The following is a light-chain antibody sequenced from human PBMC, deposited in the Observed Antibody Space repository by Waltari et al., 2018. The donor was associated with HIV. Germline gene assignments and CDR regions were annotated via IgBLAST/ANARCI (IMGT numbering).Light chain of an antibody. CDR1: QSVSTTY. Sequence: EIVLTQSPGTLSLSPGQRAALSCRASQSVSTTYLAWYQQKPGQAPRRLIYGASTRATGIPDRFSGSGSGTDFTLTISRLEPEDFAVYYCQQFVTSPLTFGQGTKVEIK. CDR3: QQFVTSPLT. J-gene: IGKJ1*01. CDR2: GAS. V-gene: IGKV3-20*01.